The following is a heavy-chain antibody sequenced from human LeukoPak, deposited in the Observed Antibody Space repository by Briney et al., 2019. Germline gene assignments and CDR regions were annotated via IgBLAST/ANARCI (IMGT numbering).Heavy chain of an antibody. CDR2: ISWNSGSI. D-gene: IGHD3-10*01. CDR3: ARAYGSGSYYN. J-gene: IGHJ4*02. CDR1: GFTFSSYW. V-gene: IGHV3-74*01. Sequence: GGSLRLSCAASGFTFSSYWMHWVRQAPGKGLEWVSGISWNSGSIGYADSVKGRFTISRDNAKNSLYLQMNSLRAEDTAVYYCARAYGSGSYYNWGQGTLVTVSS.